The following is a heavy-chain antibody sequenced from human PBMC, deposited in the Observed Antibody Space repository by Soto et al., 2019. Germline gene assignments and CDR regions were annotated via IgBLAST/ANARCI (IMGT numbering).Heavy chain of an antibody. CDR3: AKDRYGDYGGIDY. CDR1: GFTFSTYA. J-gene: IGHJ4*02. Sequence: EVQLLESGGGLVQPGGSLRLSCAASGFTFSTYAMIWVRQAPGKGLEWASVITGSGGSTYYADSVKGRFTISRDTSKNTLFLQMNSLRAEDTAVYYCAKDRYGDYGGIDYWGQGTMVTVSS. CDR2: ITGSGGST. D-gene: IGHD4-17*01. V-gene: IGHV3-23*01.